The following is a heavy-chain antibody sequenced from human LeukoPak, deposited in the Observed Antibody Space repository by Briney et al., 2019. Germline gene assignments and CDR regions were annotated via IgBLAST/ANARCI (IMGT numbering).Heavy chain of an antibody. CDR2: ISSSGSTI. V-gene: IGHV3-48*03. D-gene: IGHD3-22*01. J-gene: IGHJ4*02. CDR1: GFTFSSYE. Sequence: GGSLRLSCVASGFTFSSYEMNWVRQAPGKGLEWVSYISSSGSTIYYADSVKGRFTISRDNAKNSLYLQMNSLRAEDTAVYYCARGAQWYYDSSGYYYAGHYFDYWGQGTLVTVSS. CDR3: ARGAQWYYDSSGYYYAGHYFDY.